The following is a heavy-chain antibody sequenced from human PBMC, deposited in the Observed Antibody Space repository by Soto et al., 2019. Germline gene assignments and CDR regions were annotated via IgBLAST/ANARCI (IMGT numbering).Heavy chain of an antibody. CDR2: INAGNGNT. Sequence: QVQLVQSGAEVKKPGASVKVSCRASGYTFTSYAMHWVRQAPGQRLEWMGWINAGNGNTKYSQKFXGRVTMTRDTSASTAYMELSSLSSEDTAVYYCARDVGATGDWGQGTLVTVSS. D-gene: IGHD1-26*01. J-gene: IGHJ4*02. V-gene: IGHV1-3*01. CDR3: ARDVGATGD. CDR1: GYTFTSYA.